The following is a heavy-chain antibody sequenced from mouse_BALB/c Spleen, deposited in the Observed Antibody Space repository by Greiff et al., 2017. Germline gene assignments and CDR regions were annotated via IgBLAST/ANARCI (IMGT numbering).Heavy chain of an antibody. CDR3: ARRGLRRGTDY. D-gene: IGHD2-2*01. CDR2: ILPGSGST. CDR1: GYTFSSYW. Sequence: QVQLKQSGAELMKPGASVKISCKATGYTFSSYWIEWVKQRPGHGLEWIGEILPGSGSTNYNEKFKGKATFTADTSSNTAYMQLSSLTSEDSAVYYCARRGLRRGTDYWGQGTSVTVSS. J-gene: IGHJ4*01. V-gene: IGHV1-9*01.